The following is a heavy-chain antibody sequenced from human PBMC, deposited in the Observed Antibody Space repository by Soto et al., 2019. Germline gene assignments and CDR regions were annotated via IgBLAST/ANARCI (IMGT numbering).Heavy chain of an antibody. CDR2: INPSGGST. CDR1: GYTFTSYY. V-gene: IGHV1-46*03. J-gene: IGHJ4*02. Sequence: ASVKVSCKASGYTFTSYYMHWVRQAPGQGLEWMGIINPSGGSTSYAQKFQGRVTMTRDTSTSTVYMELSSLRSEDTAVYYCAREVRLRYFDWLFYFDYWGQGTLVTVSS. CDR3: AREVRLRYFDWLFYFDY. D-gene: IGHD3-9*01.